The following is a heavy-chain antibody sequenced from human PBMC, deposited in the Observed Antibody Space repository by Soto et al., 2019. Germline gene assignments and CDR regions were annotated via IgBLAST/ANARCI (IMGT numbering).Heavy chain of an antibody. CDR2: ITSDGSSA. Sequence: PGGSLRLSCAASGFTFSTYWMHWVRRPPGKGLVWVARITSDGSSATYADSVKGRFTISRDNAKNTLYLQMNSLRADDTAVYYCVRNFDKWGQGTLVTVSS. V-gene: IGHV3-74*01. CDR1: GFTFSTYW. CDR3: VRNFDK. J-gene: IGHJ4*02.